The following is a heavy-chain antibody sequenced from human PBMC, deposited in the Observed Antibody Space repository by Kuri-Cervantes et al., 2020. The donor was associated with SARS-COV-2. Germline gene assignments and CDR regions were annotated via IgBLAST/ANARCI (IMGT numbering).Heavy chain of an antibody. D-gene: IGHD3-10*01. V-gene: IGHV3-48*03. CDR3: ASSWGSGSHDREDLYYYYGMDV. CDR1: GFTFSSYE. J-gene: IGHJ6*02. Sequence: GESLKISCAASGFTFSSYEMNWVRQAPGKGLEWVSYISSSGSTIYYADSVKGRFTISRDNAKNSLYLQMNSLRAEDTAVYYCASSWGSGSHDREDLYYYYGMDVWGQGTTVTVSS. CDR2: ISSSGSTI.